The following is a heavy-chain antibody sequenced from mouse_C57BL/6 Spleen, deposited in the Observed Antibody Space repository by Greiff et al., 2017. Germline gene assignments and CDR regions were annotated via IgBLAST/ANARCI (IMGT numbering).Heavy chain of an antibody. J-gene: IGHJ1*03. CDR2: INPGSGGT. CDR3: ARSDDYGWYFDV. CDR1: GYAFTNYL. D-gene: IGHD2-4*01. V-gene: IGHV1-54*01. Sequence: QVQLQQSGAELVRPGTSVKVSCKASGYAFTNYLIEWVKQRPGQGLEWIGVINPGSGGTNYNEKFKGKATLTADKSSSTAYMQLSSLTSEDSAVYFCARSDDYGWYFDVWGTGTTVTVSS.